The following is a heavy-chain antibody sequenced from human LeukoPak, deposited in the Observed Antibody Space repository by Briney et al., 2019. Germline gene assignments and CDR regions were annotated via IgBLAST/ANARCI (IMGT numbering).Heavy chain of an antibody. D-gene: IGHD3-16*02. Sequence: SETPSLTCAVYGGSFSGYYWSWIRQPPGKGLEWIGEINHSGSTNYNPSLKSRVTISVDTSKNQFSLKLSSVTAADTAVYYCAREGFYVWGSYRPRDNAFDIWGQGTMVTVSS. V-gene: IGHV4-34*01. CDR1: GGSFSGYY. CDR2: INHSGST. CDR3: AREGFYVWGSYRPRDNAFDI. J-gene: IGHJ3*02.